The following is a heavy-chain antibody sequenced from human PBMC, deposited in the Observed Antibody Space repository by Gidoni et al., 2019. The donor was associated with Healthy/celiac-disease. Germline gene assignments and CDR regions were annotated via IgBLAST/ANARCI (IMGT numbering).Heavy chain of an antibody. CDR3: ARDYDILTGYWGNWFDP. D-gene: IGHD3-9*01. V-gene: IGHV1-2*02. CDR1: GYTFTGYY. Sequence: QVQLVQSGAEVKKPGASVKVSCQASGYTFTGYYMHWVRQAPGQGLEWMGWINPNSGGTNYAQKFQGRVTMTRDTSISTAYMELSRLRSDDTAVYYCARDYDILTGYWGNWFDPWGQGTLVTVSS. J-gene: IGHJ5*02. CDR2: INPNSGGT.